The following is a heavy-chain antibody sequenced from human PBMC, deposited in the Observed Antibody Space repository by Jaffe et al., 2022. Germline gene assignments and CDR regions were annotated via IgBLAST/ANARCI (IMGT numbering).Heavy chain of an antibody. V-gene: IGHV4-59*01. CDR3: ARAVTGLIKNDY. Sequence: QVQLQESGPGLVKPSETLSLTCTVSGGSISSYYWTWIRQPPGKGLEWIGYIYYSGSTNYNPSLKSRVTISVDTSKNQFSLKLSSVTAADTAVYYCARAVTGLIKNDYWGQGTLVTVSS. D-gene: IGHD6-19*01. CDR1: GGSISSYY. CDR2: IYYSGST. J-gene: IGHJ4*02.